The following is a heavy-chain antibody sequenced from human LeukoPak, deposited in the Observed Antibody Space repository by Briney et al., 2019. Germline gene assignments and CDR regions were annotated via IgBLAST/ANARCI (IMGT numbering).Heavy chain of an antibody. Sequence: ASVKVSCKASGGTFSSYAISWVRQAPGQGLEWMGGIIPIFGTANYAQKFQGRVTITTDESTSTAYMELSSLRSEDTAMYYCAKWTTTYLDYWGQGTLVTVSS. CDR3: AKWTTTYLDY. CDR2: IIPIFGTA. J-gene: IGHJ4*02. D-gene: IGHD1-1*01. CDR1: GGTFSSYA. V-gene: IGHV1-69*05.